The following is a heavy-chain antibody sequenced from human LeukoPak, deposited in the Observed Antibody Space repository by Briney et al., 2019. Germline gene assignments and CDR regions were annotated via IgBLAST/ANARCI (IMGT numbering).Heavy chain of an antibody. CDR2: MNPNSGNT. CDR1: GYTYTTYD. Sequence: GASVKVCCQASGYTYTTYDINWVRQATGQGREWMGWMNPNSGNTGYAQKFQGRVTMTRNTSMSTAYMELSSLRSEDTAVYYCARANYYGSGKKDLDYWGQGTLVTVSS. D-gene: IGHD3-10*01. CDR3: ARANYYGSGKKDLDY. J-gene: IGHJ4*02. V-gene: IGHV1-8*01.